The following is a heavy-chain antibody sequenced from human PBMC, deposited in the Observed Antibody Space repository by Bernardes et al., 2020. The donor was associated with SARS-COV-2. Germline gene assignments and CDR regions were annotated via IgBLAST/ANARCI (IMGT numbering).Heavy chain of an antibody. CDR3: ARNFAYDTFDY. J-gene: IGHJ4*02. Sequence: GGSLRLSCAASRFTFSASWMTWVRQPPGKGPELVATINQDGSEEYYLDSVKGRFTISRDNAKNSLFLQMYSLRGEDTAVYYCARNFAYDTFDYWGQGTLVTVSS. V-gene: IGHV3-7*01. D-gene: IGHD5-12*01. CDR2: INQDGSEE. CDR1: RFTFSASW.